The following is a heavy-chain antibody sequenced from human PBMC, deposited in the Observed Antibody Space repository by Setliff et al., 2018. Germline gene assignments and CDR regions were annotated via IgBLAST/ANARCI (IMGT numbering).Heavy chain of an antibody. CDR2: INQTGMI. D-gene: IGHD3-16*01. V-gene: IGHV4-38-2*02. J-gene: IGHJ4*02. CDR1: GYSIRSGYY. CDR3: ARDPIRHDYDY. Sequence: PSETLSLTCTVSGYSIRSGYYWGWIRQSPGKGLEWLGSINQTGMIYYNPSLESRLTISVDTSKNQFSLRLRSVTAADTAVYYCARDPIRHDYDYWGQGTLVTVSS.